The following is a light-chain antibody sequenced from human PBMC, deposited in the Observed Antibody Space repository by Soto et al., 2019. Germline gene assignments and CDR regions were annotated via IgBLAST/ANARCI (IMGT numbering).Light chain of an antibody. V-gene: IGKV1-12*01. CDR2: AAS. CDR3: QQGNTVLA. Sequence: DIQMTQSPSSVSASVGDRVTIICRASQRINSWLAWYQKKPVKAPKHMIYAASSLESGIPSRFSGSGSWTHFTLTLTSLQPKDFATYYYQQGNTVLAFGRGTKVEIK. J-gene: IGKJ4*01. CDR1: QRINSW.